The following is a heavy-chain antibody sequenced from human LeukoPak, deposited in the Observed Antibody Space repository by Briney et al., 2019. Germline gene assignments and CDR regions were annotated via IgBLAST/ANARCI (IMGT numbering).Heavy chain of an antibody. CDR2: IRSKMKSYAT. Sequence: GGSLKLSCAASGFSFSESAMHWVRQASGKGLEWVGRIRSKMKSYATEYAASVKGRFTISRDDSKNTAYLQMNSLKTDDTGVYYCTRPHAIFGVVIDMAWGQGTLVTVSS. J-gene: IGHJ4*02. V-gene: IGHV3-73*01. D-gene: IGHD3-3*01. CDR1: GFSFSESA. CDR3: TRPHAIFGVVIDMA.